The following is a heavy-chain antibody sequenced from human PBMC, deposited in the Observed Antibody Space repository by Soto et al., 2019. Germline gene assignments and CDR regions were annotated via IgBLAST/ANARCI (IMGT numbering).Heavy chain of an antibody. CDR1: GGTFNGYI. CDR3: ARRLVGEPGGFDL. V-gene: IGHV1-69*01. Sequence: QVQLVQSGAEVKKPGSSVKVSCKPSGGTFNGYIITWVRQAPGQGLEWIGGIIFTFNTANYAEKFQGRVSLSADQGTSTAYMELTSLTSENAAVFYCARRLVGEPGGFDLWGQGTLVSVSS. D-gene: IGHD3-16*01. J-gene: IGHJ4*02. CDR2: IIFTFNTA.